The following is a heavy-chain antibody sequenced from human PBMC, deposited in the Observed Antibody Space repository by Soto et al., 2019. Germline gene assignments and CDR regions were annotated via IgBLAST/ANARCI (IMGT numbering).Heavy chain of an antibody. Sequence: EVQLVESGGGLVQPGGSLRLSCAASGFTVSSNYMSWVRQAPGKGLEWVSVIYSGGSTYYADSVKGRFSISRHNSKNTLHLQRNSLRAEDTAVYYCASLDDGDYDSSGDAFAIWGQVGMVAVSS. D-gene: IGHD3-22*01. CDR1: GFTVSSNY. CDR2: IYSGGST. J-gene: IGHJ3*02. CDR3: ASLDDGDYDSSGDAFAI. V-gene: IGHV3-53*04.